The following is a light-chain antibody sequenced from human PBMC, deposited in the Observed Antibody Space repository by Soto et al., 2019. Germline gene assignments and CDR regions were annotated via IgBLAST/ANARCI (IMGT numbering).Light chain of an antibody. V-gene: IGKV1-33*01. CDR2: DAS. Sequence: DIQMTQSPSSLSVSVGDRVTITCQASHDISNYLNWFQQKPGKAPKLLIYDASSLETGVPSRFSGSGSGTDFTFTISSLQPDDFATYFCQQYDSLPPSFGGGTKVEI. J-gene: IGKJ4*01. CDR3: QQYDSLPPS. CDR1: HDISNY.